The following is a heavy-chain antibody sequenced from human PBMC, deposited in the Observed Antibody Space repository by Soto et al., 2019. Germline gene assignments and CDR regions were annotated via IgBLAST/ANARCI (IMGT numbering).Heavy chain of an antibody. V-gene: IGHV1-8*01. CDR3: ARGPPVTNYYYYYMDV. CDR2: MNPNSGNT. J-gene: IGHJ6*03. Sequence: ASVKVSCTASGYTFTSYDINWVRQATGQGLEWMGWMNPNSGNTGYAQKFQGRVTMTRNTSISTAYMELSSLRSEDTAVYYCARGPPVTNYYYYYMDVWGKGTTVTVSS. D-gene: IGHD4-17*01. CDR1: GYTFTSYD.